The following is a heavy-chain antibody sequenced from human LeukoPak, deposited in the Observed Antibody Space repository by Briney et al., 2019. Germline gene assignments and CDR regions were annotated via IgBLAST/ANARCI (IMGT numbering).Heavy chain of an antibody. CDR3: ARRSSTGSFDP. CDR2: INPNSGGT. J-gene: IGHJ5*02. CDR1: GYTFSVYY. V-gene: IGHV1-2*02. Sequence: ASVRVSFTASGYTFSVYYMHWVRQAPGQGLEWMGWINPNSGGTNYAQKFQGRVTMTRDTSISTAYMELSRLRSDDTAVYYCARRSSTGSFDPWGQGTLVTVSS. D-gene: IGHD2-2*01.